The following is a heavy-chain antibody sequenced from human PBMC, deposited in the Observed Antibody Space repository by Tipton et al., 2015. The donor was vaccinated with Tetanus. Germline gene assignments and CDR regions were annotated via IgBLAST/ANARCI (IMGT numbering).Heavy chain of an antibody. D-gene: IGHD3-22*01. Sequence: QVQLVQSGAEVKKPGASVKVSCKASGYTFSDFYMHWVRQAPGQGLEWMGWIDPNSGGTVYAQKFQGRVTMTRDTSISTAYMELRSLRFDDTAVYYCARDRGDYIYYGMDVWGPGTTVTVS. CDR2: IDPNSGGT. V-gene: IGHV1-2*02. CDR1: GYTFSDFY. J-gene: IGHJ6*02. CDR3: ARDRGDYIYYGMDV.